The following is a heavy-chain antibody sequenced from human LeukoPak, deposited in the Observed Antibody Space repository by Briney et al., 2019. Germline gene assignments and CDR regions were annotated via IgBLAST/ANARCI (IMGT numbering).Heavy chain of an antibody. D-gene: IGHD6-13*01. V-gene: IGHV4-39*07. J-gene: IGHJ6*02. CDR2: IYYSGST. CDR1: GGSISSSSYY. Sequence: SETLSLTCTVSGGSISSSSYYWGWIRQPPGKGLEWIGSIYYSGSTYYSPSLKSRVTISVDTSKNQFSLKLSSVTAADTAVYYCARDSDSSSWYRPPRGMDVWGQGTTVTVSS. CDR3: ARDSDSSSWYRPPRGMDV.